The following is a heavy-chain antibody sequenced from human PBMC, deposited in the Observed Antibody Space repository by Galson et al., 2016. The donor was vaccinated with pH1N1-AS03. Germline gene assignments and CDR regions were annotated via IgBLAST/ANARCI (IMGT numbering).Heavy chain of an antibody. CDR2: ISYDGNNK. D-gene: IGHD1-14*01. J-gene: IGHJ4*02. Sequence: SLRLSCAASGFTFTTYGMHWVRQAPGKGLEWLSIISYDGNNKYYADSVKGRFTISRDNSNNTLYLQMSSLRPEDTAMYYCAKDPNRFYGTYVDHWDQGTLVTVSS. V-gene: IGHV3-30*18. CDR1: GFTFTTYG. CDR3: AKDPNRFYGTYVDH.